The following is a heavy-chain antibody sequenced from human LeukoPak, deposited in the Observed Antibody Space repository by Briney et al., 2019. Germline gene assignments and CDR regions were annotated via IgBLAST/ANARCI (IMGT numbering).Heavy chain of an antibody. CDR1: GYTFTSYD. CDR2: MNPNSGNT. J-gene: IGHJ6*02. Sequence: EASVKVSCKASGYTFTSYDINWVRQATGQGLEWMGWMNPNSGNTGYAQKFQGRVTMTRNTSISTAYMELSSLRSEDTAVYYCASLNGGVRGVIITLDHRRYYYGMDVWGQGTTVTVSS. D-gene: IGHD3-10*01. V-gene: IGHV1-8*01. CDR3: ASLNGGVRGVIITLDHRRYYYGMDV.